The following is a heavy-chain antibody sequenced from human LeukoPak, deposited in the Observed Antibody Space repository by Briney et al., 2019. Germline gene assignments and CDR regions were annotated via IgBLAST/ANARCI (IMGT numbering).Heavy chain of an antibody. D-gene: IGHD3-22*01. J-gene: IGHJ4*02. CDR3: ARKALDYYDSSGYLDY. Sequence: GGSLRLSCAASGFTFSAYWMHWVRQAPGKGLVWVSRIHSDGSSTSYADSVKDRFTISRDNAKNTLYLQMNSLRAEDTAVYYCARKALDYYDSSGYLDYWGQGSLVTVSS. CDR1: GFTFSAYW. CDR2: IHSDGSST. V-gene: IGHV3-74*01.